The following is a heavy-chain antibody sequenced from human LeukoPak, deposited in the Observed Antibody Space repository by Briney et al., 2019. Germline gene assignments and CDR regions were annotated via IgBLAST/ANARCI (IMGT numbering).Heavy chain of an antibody. CDR2: IDPSDSYT. CDR1: GYSFTSYW. J-gene: IGHJ4*02. V-gene: IGHV5-10-1*01. Sequence: PGESLKISCKGSGYSFTSYWISWVRQMPGKGLEWMGRIDPSDSYTNYSPSFQGHVTISADKSISTAYLQWSSLKASDTAMYYCARHEQKAVFYYGSGGGVDYWGQGTLVTVSS. D-gene: IGHD3-10*01. CDR3: ARHEQKAVFYYGSGGGVDY.